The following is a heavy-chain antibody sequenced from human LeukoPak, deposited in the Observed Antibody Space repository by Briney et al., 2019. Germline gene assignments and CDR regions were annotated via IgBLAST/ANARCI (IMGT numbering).Heavy chain of an antibody. CDR2: ISGSGSGGST. J-gene: IGHJ4*02. CDR1: GFPLSRSA. V-gene: IGHV3-23*01. CDR3: ARLDYGDYVRGETLSFDY. Sequence: PGGSLRLSCAASGFPLSRSAMSWVRQAPGKGLEWVSNISGSGSGGSTYYADSVKGRFTISRDNSKNTLYLQMNSLRAEDTAVYYCARLDYGDYVRGETLSFDYWGQGTLVTVSS. D-gene: IGHD4-17*01.